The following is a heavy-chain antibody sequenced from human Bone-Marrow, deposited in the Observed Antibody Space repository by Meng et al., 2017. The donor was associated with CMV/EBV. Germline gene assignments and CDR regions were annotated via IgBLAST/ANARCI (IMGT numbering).Heavy chain of an antibody. CDR3: AKASTYYYDSSGHSLDY. CDR2: ISGSGGST. CDR1: GFTFSSYA. D-gene: IGHD3-22*01. J-gene: IGHJ4*02. Sequence: GESLKISCAASGFTFSSYAMSWVRQAPGKGLERVSAISGSGGSTYYADSVEGRFTISRDNSRNTLYLQMNSLRAEDTAVYYCAKASTYYYDSSGHSLDYCGQGTLVTASS. V-gene: IGHV3-23*01.